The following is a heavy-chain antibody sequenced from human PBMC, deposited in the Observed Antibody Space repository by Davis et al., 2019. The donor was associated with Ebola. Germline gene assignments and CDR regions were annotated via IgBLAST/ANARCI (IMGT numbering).Heavy chain of an antibody. D-gene: IGHD4-17*01. CDR3: ARGGDVYGDFDRGAGGGIDY. Sequence: ASVKVSCKASGYTFTGYYMHWVRQAPGQGLEWMGRINPNSGGTNYAQKFQGRVTITRDTSASTAYMELSSLGSEDTAVYYGARGGDVYGDFDRGAGGGIDYWGQGTLVTVSS. CDR2: INPNSGGT. V-gene: IGHV1-2*06. CDR1: GYTFTGYY. J-gene: IGHJ4*02.